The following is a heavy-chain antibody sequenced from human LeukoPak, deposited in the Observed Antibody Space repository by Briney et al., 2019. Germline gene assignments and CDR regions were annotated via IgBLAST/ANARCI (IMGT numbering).Heavy chain of an antibody. Sequence: PGGSLRLSCAASGFTFSDYYMSWIRQAPGKGLEWVSYISSSGSTIYYADSVKGRFTISRDNAKNSLYLQMNSLRAEDTAVYYCARGDTAMVISYYYYMDVWGKGTTVTISS. CDR1: GFTFSDYY. V-gene: IGHV3-11*04. J-gene: IGHJ6*03. CDR3: ARGDTAMVISYYYYMDV. CDR2: ISSSGSTI. D-gene: IGHD5-18*01.